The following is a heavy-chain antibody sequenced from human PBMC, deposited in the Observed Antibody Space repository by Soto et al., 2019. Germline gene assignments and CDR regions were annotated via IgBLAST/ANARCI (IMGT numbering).Heavy chain of an antibody. Sequence: EVQLVESGGGLVQPGGSLRLSCAASGFTFSSYSINWVRKAPGRGLEWVSYISSSSSTIYYADSVKGRFTISRDNAKNSLYLQMNSLRAEDTAVYYCARHPERIAQIGWFDPWGQGTLVTVSS. D-gene: IGHD6-13*01. V-gene: IGHV3-48*01. J-gene: IGHJ5*02. CDR3: ARHPERIAQIGWFDP. CDR2: ISSSSSTI. CDR1: GFTFSSYS.